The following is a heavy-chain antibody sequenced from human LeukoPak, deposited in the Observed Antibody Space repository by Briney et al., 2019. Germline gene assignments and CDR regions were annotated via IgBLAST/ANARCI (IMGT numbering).Heavy chain of an antibody. J-gene: IGHJ3*02. CDR1: GGSFSSYY. Sequence: SETLSLTCAVSGGSFSSYYWSWIRQPPGKGLEWVGYIYYSGSTNYNPSLKSRVTISVDTSKNQFSLKLSSVTAADTAVYYCARSSRNYYDSSGYFAFDIWGQGTMVTVSS. CDR3: ARSSRNYYDSSGYFAFDI. D-gene: IGHD3-22*01. V-gene: IGHV4-59*08. CDR2: IYYSGST.